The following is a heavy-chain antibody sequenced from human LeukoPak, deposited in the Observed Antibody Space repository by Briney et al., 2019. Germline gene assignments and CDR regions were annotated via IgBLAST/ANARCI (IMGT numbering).Heavy chain of an antibody. V-gene: IGHV4-39*07. J-gene: IGHJ4*02. CDR2: IYYSGST. CDR1: GGSISSSSYY. CDR3: AREAAFRGYYPSRFDY. Sequence: SETLSLTCTVSGGSISSSSYYWGWIRQPPGKGLEWFGSIYYSGSTYYNPSLKSRVTISVDTSKNQFSLKLSSVTAADTAVYYCAREAAFRGYYPSRFDYWGQGTLVTVSS. D-gene: IGHD3-22*01.